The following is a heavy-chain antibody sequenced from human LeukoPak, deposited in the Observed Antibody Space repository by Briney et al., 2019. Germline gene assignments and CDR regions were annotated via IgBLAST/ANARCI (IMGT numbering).Heavy chain of an antibody. CDR3: ARVSCSGWTYWFDP. D-gene: IGHD6-19*01. V-gene: IGHV3-30*04. J-gene: IGHJ5*02. Sequence: GGSLRLSCAASGFTFSSYAIHWVRQAPGKGLEWMAVISYDGVNNYYADTVKGRFTISRDNSKNTVDLQMSSLRVEDTAVYYCARVSCSGWTYWFDPWGQGTLVTVSS. CDR1: GFTFSSYA. CDR2: ISYDGVNN.